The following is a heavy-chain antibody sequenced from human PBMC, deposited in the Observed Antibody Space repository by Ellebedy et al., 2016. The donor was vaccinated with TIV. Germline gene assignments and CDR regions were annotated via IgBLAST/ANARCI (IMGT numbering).Heavy chain of an antibody. J-gene: IGHJ4*02. CDR2: ISSSGSTI. Sequence: GGSLRLSCAASGFTVSSNYMNWVRQAPGKGLEWVSYISSSGSTIYYADSVKGRFTISRDNAKNSLYLQMNSLRAEDTAVYYCAKDAGYSSSWGFWVNYWGQGTLVTVSS. CDR3: AKDAGYSSSWGFWVNY. V-gene: IGHV3-48*04. CDR1: GFTVSSNY. D-gene: IGHD6-13*01.